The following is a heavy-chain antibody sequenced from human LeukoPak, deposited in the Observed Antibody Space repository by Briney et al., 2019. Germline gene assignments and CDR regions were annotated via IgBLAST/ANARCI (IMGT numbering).Heavy chain of an antibody. Sequence: PGGSLRLSCAASGFTFSSNYMSWVRQPPGKGLEWIGSIYYSGSTYYNPSLKSRVTISVDTSKNQFSLKLSSVTAADTAVYYCARRDSSGWEPRDAFDIWGQGTMVTVSS. J-gene: IGHJ3*02. D-gene: IGHD6-19*01. CDR3: ARRDSSGWEPRDAFDI. CDR1: GFTFSSNY. V-gene: IGHV4-39*01. CDR2: IYYSGST.